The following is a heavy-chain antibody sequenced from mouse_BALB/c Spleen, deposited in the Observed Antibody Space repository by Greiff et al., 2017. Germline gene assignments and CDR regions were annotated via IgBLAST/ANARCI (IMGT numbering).Heavy chain of an antibody. CDR1: GFTFSSYA. V-gene: IGHV5-9-3*01. Sequence: EVNVVESGGGLVKPGGSLKLSCAASGFTFSSYAMSWVRQTPEKRLEWVATISSGGSYTYYPDSVKGRFTISRDNAKNTLYLQMSSLRSEDTAMYYCARNGYYSDYFDYWGQGTTLTVSS. CDR2: ISSGGSYT. J-gene: IGHJ2*01. D-gene: IGHD2-3*01. CDR3: ARNGYYSDYFDY.